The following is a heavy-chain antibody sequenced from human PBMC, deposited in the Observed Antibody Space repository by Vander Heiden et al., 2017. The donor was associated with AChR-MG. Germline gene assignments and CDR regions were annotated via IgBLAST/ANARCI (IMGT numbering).Heavy chain of an antibody. CDR1: GFTVSSYW. D-gene: IGHD5-12*01. J-gene: IGHJ6*02. CDR2: IKQDGSEK. Sequence: EVQLVESGGGLVEPGGSLRLSCAASGFTVSSYWMSWVRQAPGKGLEWLANIKQDGSEKYYVDSVKGRFTISRDNAKNSLYLQMNSLRAEDTAVYYCASPGGGYDSLYYYYGMDVWGQGTTVTVSS. V-gene: IGHV3-7*03. CDR3: ASPGGGYDSLYYYYGMDV.